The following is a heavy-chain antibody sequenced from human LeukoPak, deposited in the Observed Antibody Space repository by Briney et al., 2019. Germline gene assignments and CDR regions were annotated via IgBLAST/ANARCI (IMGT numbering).Heavy chain of an antibody. CDR3: ATERGNYYGSGSYSWWCDP. D-gene: IGHD3-10*01. CDR2: FDPEDGET. J-gene: IGHJ5*02. Sequence: ASVKVSCKVSGYTLTELSMHWVRQAPGKGLEWMGGFDPEDGETIYAQKFQGRVTMTEDTSTDTAYMELSSLRSEDTAVYYCATERGNYYGSGSYSWWCDPWGQGTLVTVSS. CDR1: GYTLTELS. V-gene: IGHV1-24*01.